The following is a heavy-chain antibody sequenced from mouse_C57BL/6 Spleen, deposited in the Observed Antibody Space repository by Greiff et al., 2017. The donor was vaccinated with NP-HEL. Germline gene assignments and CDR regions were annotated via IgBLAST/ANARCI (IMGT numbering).Heavy chain of an antibody. CDR3: ARWNIYSNYWYFDV. CDR1: GYTFTSYW. D-gene: IGHD2-5*01. V-gene: IGHV1-55*01. J-gene: IGHJ1*03. CDR2: IYPGSGST. Sequence: QVQLQQPGAELVKPGASVKMSCKASGYTFTSYWITWVKQRPGQGLEWIGDIYPGSGSTNYNEKFKSKATLTVDTSSSTAYMQLSSLTSEDSAVYYCARWNIYSNYWYFDVWGTGTTVTVSS.